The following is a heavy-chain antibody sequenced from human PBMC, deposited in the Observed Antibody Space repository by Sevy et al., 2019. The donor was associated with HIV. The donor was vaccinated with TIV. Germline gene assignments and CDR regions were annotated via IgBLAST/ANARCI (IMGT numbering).Heavy chain of an antibody. J-gene: IGHJ3*02. D-gene: IGHD3-22*01. V-gene: IGHV3-23*01. CDR3: AGGRYDSSGSFDAFDI. CDR1: GFTFISYA. Sequence: GGSLRLSCKPSGFTFISYAMNGVRQVPRKGLDWVSTIYDTNYGSGGGTYYVDSVKGRFTISRDTSKTTVYLQMNSLRTEDTAVYYCAGGRYDSSGSFDAFDIWGQGTMVTVSS. CDR2: IYDTNYGSGGGT.